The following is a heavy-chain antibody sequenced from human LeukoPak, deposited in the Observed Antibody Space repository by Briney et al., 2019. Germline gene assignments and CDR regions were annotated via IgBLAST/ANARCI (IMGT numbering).Heavy chain of an antibody. CDR2: IWSDGSYK. CDR3: ARDFSLQLFDY. V-gene: IGHV3-33*01. Sequence: HPGGSLRLSCAASGFTFSSYGFHWVRQAPGKGLEWVAVIWSDGSYKYYAVSVKGRFTISRDDSKNTLYLQMNSLRAEDTAVYYCARDFSLQLFDYWGQGTLVTVFS. D-gene: IGHD5-24*01. J-gene: IGHJ4*02. CDR1: GFTFSSYG.